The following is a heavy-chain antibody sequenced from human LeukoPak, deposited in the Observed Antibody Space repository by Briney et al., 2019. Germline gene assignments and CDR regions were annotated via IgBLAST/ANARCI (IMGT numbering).Heavy chain of an antibody. CDR1: GFTFSSYA. J-gene: IGHJ4*02. V-gene: IGHV3-30-3*01. Sequence: PGRSLRLSCVASGFTFSSYAMHCVRQAPGKGLEWVAVISYDGSNKYYADSVKGRFTISRDNSKNTLYLQMNSLRAEDTAVYYCAREWGDGYNDFDYWGQGTLVTVSS. CDR3: AREWGDGYNDFDY. CDR2: ISYDGSNK. D-gene: IGHD5-24*01.